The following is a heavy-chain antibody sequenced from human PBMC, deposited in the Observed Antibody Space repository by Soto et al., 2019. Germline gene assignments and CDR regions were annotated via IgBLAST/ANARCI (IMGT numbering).Heavy chain of an antibody. CDR3: ARGGYCSSTSCHRYYYGMDV. D-gene: IGHD2-2*01. V-gene: IGHV1-3*01. CDR2: INAGNGNT. CDR1: GYTFTSYA. J-gene: IGHJ6*02. Sequence: QVQLVQSGAEVKKPGASVKVSCKASGYTFTSYAMHWVRQAPGQRLEWMGWINAGNGNTKYSQKFQGRVTITRDTSASTAYMELSSLRSDDTAVYYCARGGYCSSTSCHRYYYGMDVWGQGTTVTVSS.